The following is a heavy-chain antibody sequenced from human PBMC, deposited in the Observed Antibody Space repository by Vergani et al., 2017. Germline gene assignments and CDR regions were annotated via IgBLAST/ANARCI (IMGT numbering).Heavy chain of an antibody. D-gene: IGHD2-2*01. CDR3: ARGEYQLPIYYYYYYYMDV. J-gene: IGHJ6*03. Sequence: EVQLLESGGDLVQPGGSLRLSCAASGFTFIMHAMSWVRQAPGKGLEWVSTLSASDRRTHYADSVKGRFTISRDISKNTLFLHMNSLRPEDTAVYYCARGEYQLPIYYYYYYYMDVWGKGTTVTVSS. CDR2: LSASDRRT. V-gene: IGHV3-23*01. CDR1: GFTFIMHA.